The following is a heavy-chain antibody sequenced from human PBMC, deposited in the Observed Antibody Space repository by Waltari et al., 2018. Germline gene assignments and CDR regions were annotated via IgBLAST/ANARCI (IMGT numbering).Heavy chain of an antibody. D-gene: IGHD6-6*01. CDR3: ASRTYSSWDYYGIDV. CDR2: SSPIFGTA. J-gene: IGHJ6*02. Sequence: QVQLVQSGAEVKKPGSSVKVSCKASGGTFSSYAISWVRQARGQGLEWMGGSSPIFGTANYAQKVQGRDTVTADEATSTAYMELSILRSEDTAVYYCASRTYSSWDYYGIDVWGQGTTVTVSS. CDR1: GGTFSSYA. V-gene: IGHV1-69*12.